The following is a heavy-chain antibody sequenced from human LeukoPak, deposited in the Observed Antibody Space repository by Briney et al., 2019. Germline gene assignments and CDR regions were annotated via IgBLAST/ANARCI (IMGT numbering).Heavy chain of an antibody. J-gene: IGHJ4*02. CDR1: GGSFSGYY. CDR3: ARDSHSSWLDY. CDR2: INHSGST. D-gene: IGHD6-13*01. Sequence: SETLSLTCAVYGGSFSGYYWSWIRQPPGKGLEWIGEINHSGSTNYNPSLKSRVTISVDTSKNQFSLKLSSVTAADTAVYYCARDSHSSWLDYWGQGTLVTVSS. V-gene: IGHV4-34*01.